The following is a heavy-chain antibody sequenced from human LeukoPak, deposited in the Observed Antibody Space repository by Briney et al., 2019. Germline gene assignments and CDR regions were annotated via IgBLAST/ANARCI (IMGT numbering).Heavy chain of an antibody. CDR2: ISSTGSAI. J-gene: IGHJ4*02. CDR3: AREDVVVVAAFDY. CDR1: GFSFSDYY. Sequence: GGSLRLSCAASGFSFSDYYMSWIRQAPGKGLEWVSYISSTGSAIYYADSVEGRFTISRDNAKNSLYLQMNSLRAEDTAVYYCAREDVVVVAAFDYWGQGTLVTVSS. D-gene: IGHD2-15*01. V-gene: IGHV3-11*04.